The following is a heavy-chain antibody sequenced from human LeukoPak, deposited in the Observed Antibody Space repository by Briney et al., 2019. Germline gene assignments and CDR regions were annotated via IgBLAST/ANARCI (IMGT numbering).Heavy chain of an antibody. J-gene: IGHJ4*02. Sequence: SETLSLTCAVYGGSFSGYYWSWIRQPPGKGLEWSGEINHSGSTNYNPSLESRVTISVDTSKNQFSLRLISVTAVDTAVYYCARQGVGATDCWGQGTLVTVSS. CDR1: GGSFSGYY. CDR2: INHSGST. V-gene: IGHV4-34*01. CDR3: ARQGVGATDC. D-gene: IGHD1-26*01.